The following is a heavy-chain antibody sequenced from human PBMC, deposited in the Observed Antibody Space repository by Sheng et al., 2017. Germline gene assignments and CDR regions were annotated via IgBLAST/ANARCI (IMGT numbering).Heavy chain of an antibody. CDR3: AKDERDGWELGEQ. CDR1: GFTLSSDY. D-gene: IGHD3-16*01. Sequence: DVQLVESGGGLIQPGESLRLSCAASGFTLSSDYMTWVRQAPGKGLEWVSTISGTGEKIWDADSVKGRFTISRDNSKNTLYLQMNSLRAEDTAVYYCAKDERDGWELGEQWGHGTLVTVSS. CDR2: ISGTGEKI. V-gene: IGHV3-23*04. J-gene: IGHJ4*01.